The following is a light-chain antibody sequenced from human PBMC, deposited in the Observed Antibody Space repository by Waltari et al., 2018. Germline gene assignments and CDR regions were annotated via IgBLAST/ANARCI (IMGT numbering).Light chain of an antibody. Sequence: DIQMTQSPSSVSASVGDTVTITCRASQGLSIWLAWYQQKAGRTPKLLIYAASSLESGVPSRCSGSGSGTDFTLTITSLQPEDFATYYCQQAYYFPFTFGGGTKVEI. CDR3: QQAYYFPFT. J-gene: IGKJ4*01. V-gene: IGKV1D-12*01. CDR2: AAS. CDR1: QGLSIW.